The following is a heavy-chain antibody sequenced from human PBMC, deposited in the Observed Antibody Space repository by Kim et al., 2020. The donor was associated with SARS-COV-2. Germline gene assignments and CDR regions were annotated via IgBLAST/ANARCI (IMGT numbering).Heavy chain of an antibody. D-gene: IGHD3-22*01. CDR3: TTSQSPYYYDSSGYYGYYYGMDV. Sequence: GGSLRLSCAASGFTFSNAWMSWVRQAPGKGLEWVGRIKSKTDGGTTDYAAPVKGRFTISRDDSKNTLYLQMNSLKTEDTAVYYCTTSQSPYYYDSSGYYGYYYGMDVWGQGPTVTVSS. CDR1: GFTFSNAW. V-gene: IGHV3-15*01. J-gene: IGHJ6*02. CDR2: IKSKTDGGTT.